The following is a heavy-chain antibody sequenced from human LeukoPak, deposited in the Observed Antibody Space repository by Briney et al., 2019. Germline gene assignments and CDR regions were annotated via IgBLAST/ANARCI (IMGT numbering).Heavy chain of an antibody. CDR3: AKCNLTPAAGQLHFDY. V-gene: IGHV3-43*02. J-gene: IGHJ4*02. D-gene: IGHD1-7*01. CDR2: ISGDGGST. CDR1: GFTFDDYA. Sequence: GGSLRLSCAASGFTFDDYAMHWVRQAPGKGLEWVSLISGDGGSTYYADSVKGRFTISRDNSKNSLYLQMNSLRTEDTALYHCAKCNLTPAAGQLHFDYWGQGTLVTVSS.